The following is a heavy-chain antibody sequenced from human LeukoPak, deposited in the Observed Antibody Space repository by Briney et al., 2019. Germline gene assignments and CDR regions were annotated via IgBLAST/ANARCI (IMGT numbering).Heavy chain of an antibody. D-gene: IGHD6-13*01. V-gene: IGHV3-11*01. Sequence: PGGSLGLSCAASGFTFSDYYMSWIRQAPGKGLEWVSYISSSGSTIYYADSVKGRFTISRDNAKNSLYLQMNSLRAEDTAVYYCASHLSGYSPFDIWSQGTMVTVSS. CDR1: GFTFSDYY. CDR2: ISSSGSTI. CDR3: ASHLSGYSPFDI. J-gene: IGHJ3*02.